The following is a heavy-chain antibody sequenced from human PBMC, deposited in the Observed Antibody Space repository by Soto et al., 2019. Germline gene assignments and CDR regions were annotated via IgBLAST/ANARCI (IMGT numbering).Heavy chain of an antibody. D-gene: IGHD4-17*01. V-gene: IGHV3-30*03. J-gene: IGHJ6*02. CDR1: GFTFSSYG. Sequence: GGSLRLSCAASGFTFSSYGMYWVRHAPGKGLEWVAVISYDGSNKYYADSVKGRFTISRDNSKNTLYLQMNSLRAEDTAVYYCASEHGRYYYYGMDVWGQGTTVTVSS. CDR3: ASEHGRYYYYGMDV. CDR2: ISYDGSNK.